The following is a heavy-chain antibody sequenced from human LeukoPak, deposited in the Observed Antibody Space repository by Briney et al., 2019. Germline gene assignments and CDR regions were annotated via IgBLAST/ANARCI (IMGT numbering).Heavy chain of an antibody. CDR2: IYYSGST. CDR1: GGSISSYY. J-gene: IGHJ4*02. CDR3: ARYVWGSYPTFEDY. Sequence: PSETLSLTCTLSGGSISSYYWSWIRQPPGKGLEWIGYIYYSGSTNYNPSLKSRVTISVDTSENQFSLKLSSVTAADTAVYYCARYVWGSYPTFEDYWGQGTLVTVSS. D-gene: IGHD3-16*02. V-gene: IGHV4-59*01.